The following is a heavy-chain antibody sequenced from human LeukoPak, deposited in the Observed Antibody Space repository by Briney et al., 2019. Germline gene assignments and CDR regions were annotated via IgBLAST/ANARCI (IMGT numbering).Heavy chain of an antibody. CDR1: GFTFSSYD. J-gene: IGHJ5*02. Sequence: GGSLRLSCGASGFTFSSYDMHWVRQAPGKGLEWVAVIWYDGSNKYYADSVKGRFTISRDNSKNTLFLQMNSLRAEDTAVYYCAKDGDSSGPRGNWFDPWGQGTLVTVSS. CDR2: IWYDGSNK. V-gene: IGHV3-33*06. CDR3: AKDGDSSGPRGNWFDP. D-gene: IGHD6-19*01.